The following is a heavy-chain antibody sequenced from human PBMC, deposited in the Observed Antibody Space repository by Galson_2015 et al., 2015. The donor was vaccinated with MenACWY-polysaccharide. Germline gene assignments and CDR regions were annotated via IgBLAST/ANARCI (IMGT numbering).Heavy chain of an antibody. CDR3: ARTYCSRTSCYGMDV. V-gene: IGHV3-30-3*01. D-gene: IGHD2-2*01. J-gene: IGHJ6*02. Sequence: SLTVPCQASGFTFGTYGVHWVGQPRGSGLDCTAITSYDGNHKYYPHWVLARLTISRDNKRNTMYLQMNSLRSEDTASYYCARTYCSRTSCYGMDVWGQGTTVTVSS. CDR1: GFTFGTYG. CDR2: TSYDGNHK.